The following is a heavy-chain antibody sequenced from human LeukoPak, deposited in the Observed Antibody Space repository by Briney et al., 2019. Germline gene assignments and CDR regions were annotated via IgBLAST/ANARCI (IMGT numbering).Heavy chain of an antibody. D-gene: IGHD2-21*02. V-gene: IGHV1-69*13. Sequence: ASVKVSCKASGGTISTFAISWVRQAPGQGLEWMGGIIPILQTADYAQKFQGRVTITADESTNTAYMELSSLRSEDTAVYYCARTHVVVVTTITRYYYYMDVWGNGTAVTISS. CDR1: GGTISTFA. CDR3: ARTHVVVVTTITRYYYYMDV. CDR2: IIPILQTA. J-gene: IGHJ6*03.